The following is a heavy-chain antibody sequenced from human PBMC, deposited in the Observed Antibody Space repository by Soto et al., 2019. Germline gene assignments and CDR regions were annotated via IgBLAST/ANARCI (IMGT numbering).Heavy chain of an antibody. CDR2: IYYSGST. Sequence: SETLSLTCTVSGGSISSSSYYWGWIRQPPGKGLEWIGSIYYSGSTYYNPSLKSRVTISVDTSKNQFSLKLSSVTAADTAVYYCANIAVAYPLKFAPGGQGTLVTVPS. J-gene: IGHJ5*02. CDR1: GGSISSSSYY. CDR3: ANIAVAYPLKFAP. V-gene: IGHV4-39*01. D-gene: IGHD6-19*01.